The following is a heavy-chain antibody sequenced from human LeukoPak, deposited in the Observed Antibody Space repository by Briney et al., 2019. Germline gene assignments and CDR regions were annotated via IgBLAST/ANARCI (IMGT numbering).Heavy chain of an antibody. CDR3: ARVGDYSSSWYDLLYFDS. Sequence: SETLSLTCTVSGYSISSGYYWGWIRQPPGKGLEWIGSIYHSGNTYYNPSLKSRVTMSVDTSKNQFSLKLTSVTAADTAVYYCARVGDYSSSWYDLLYFDSWGPGTLVTVSS. CDR1: GYSISSGYY. D-gene: IGHD6-13*01. V-gene: IGHV4-38-2*02. CDR2: IYHSGNT. J-gene: IGHJ4*02.